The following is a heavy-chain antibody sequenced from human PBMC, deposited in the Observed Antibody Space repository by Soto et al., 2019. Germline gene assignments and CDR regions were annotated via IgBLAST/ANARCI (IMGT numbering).Heavy chain of an antibody. Sequence: GGSLRLSCAASGFTFSNYWMTWVRQAPGKGLEWVANMIKDGSEKSYVDSVKGRFTISRDNAKNSLYLDMKSLRVEDTAVYYCVRDWGGLGFWGQGTLVTVSS. CDR1: GFTFSNYW. CDR2: MIKDGSEK. D-gene: IGHD3-10*01. CDR3: VRDWGGLGF. J-gene: IGHJ4*02. V-gene: IGHV3-7*03.